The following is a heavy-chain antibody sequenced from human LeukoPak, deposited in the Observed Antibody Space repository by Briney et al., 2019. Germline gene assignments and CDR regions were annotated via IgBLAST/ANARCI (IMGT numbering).Heavy chain of an antibody. Sequence: ASVKVSCKASGGTFSSYGISWVRQAPGQGLEWLAWISAYNGNTTFAQNLQGRVTMTTDTSTNTAYMELRSLRSDDTAVYYCTRGRGYCSGSSCYLSYFDFWGQGTLVLVSS. CDR3: TRGRGYCSGSSCYLSYFDF. D-gene: IGHD2-15*01. CDR2: ISAYNGNT. V-gene: IGHV1-18*01. CDR1: GGTFSSYG. J-gene: IGHJ4*02.